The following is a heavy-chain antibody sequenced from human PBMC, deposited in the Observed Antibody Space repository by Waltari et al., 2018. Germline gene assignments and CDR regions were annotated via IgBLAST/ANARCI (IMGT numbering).Heavy chain of an antibody. CDR1: GGSFSGYY. V-gene: IGHV4-34*01. D-gene: IGHD2-2*01. CDR2: INHSGST. J-gene: IGHJ6*02. CDR3: ARTSPGPRYYYYGMDV. Sequence: QVQLQQWGVGLLKPSETLSLTCAVYGGSFSGYYWSWIRQPPGKGLEWIGEINHSGSTNYNPSLKSRVTISVDTSKNQFSLKLSSVTAADTAVYYCARTSPGPRYYYYGMDVWGQGTTVTVSS.